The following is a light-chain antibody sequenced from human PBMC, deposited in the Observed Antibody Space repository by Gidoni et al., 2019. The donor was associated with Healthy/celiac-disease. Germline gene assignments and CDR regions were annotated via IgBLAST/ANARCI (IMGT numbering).Light chain of an antibody. J-gene: IGKJ5*01. CDR3: QQYDNLIT. CDR1: QDISNY. V-gene: IGKV1-33*01. CDR2: DAS. Sequence: DIQMTHSPSSLSASVGDRVTITCQASQDISNYLNWYQQKPGKAPKLLIYDASNLETGVPSRFSGSGSGTDFTFTISSLQPEDIATYYCQQYDNLITFXQXTRLEIK.